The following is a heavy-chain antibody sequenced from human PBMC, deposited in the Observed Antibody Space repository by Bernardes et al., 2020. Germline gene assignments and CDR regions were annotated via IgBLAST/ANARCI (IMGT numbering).Heavy chain of an antibody. CDR1: GVTFSDYY. V-gene: IGHV3-11*01. J-gene: IGHJ4*02. D-gene: IGHD2-2*01. CDR3: VVGYCGSTNCRRWFDY. CDR2: ISKTGTTI. Sequence: GGSLRLSCTASGVTFSDYYMSWIRQAPGKGLEWISYISKTGTTIYYADSVKGRFTISRDSAKNSLSLQMNSLRADDTAVYYCVVGYCGSTNCRRWFDYWGLGTLVTVSS.